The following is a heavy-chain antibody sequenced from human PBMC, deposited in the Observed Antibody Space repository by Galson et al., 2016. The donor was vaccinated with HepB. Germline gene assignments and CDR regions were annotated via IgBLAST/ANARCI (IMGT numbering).Heavy chain of an antibody. Sequence: SLRLSCAASGFTFSNFWMTWIRQAPGKGLEWVANIKQDRSEKNYVDSVKGRFTISRDNMKNSLFLQMHSLRADDTAMYYCTRGVTPGDWGQGTLVAVSS. CDR2: IKQDRSEK. CDR3: TRGVTPGD. D-gene: IGHD4-23*01. V-gene: IGHV3-7*03. CDR1: GFTFSNFW. J-gene: IGHJ4*02.